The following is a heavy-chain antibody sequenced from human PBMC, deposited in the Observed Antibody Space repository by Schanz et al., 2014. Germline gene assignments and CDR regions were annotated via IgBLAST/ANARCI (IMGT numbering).Heavy chain of an antibody. V-gene: IGHV3-23*01. CDR3: ARLDPYCRSGTCSRAFDF. Sequence: EVQLLESGGGLVQPGGSLRLSCLASGFAFGSYGMNWLRQAPGKGLEWVSVIGVDGTTTYYADSVKGRFTISRDNSKNTLYLQMNSLRPEDTAVYYCARLDPYCRSGTCSRAFDFWGQGTLVTVSS. D-gene: IGHD2-15*01. J-gene: IGHJ4*02. CDR1: GFAFGSYG. CDR2: IGVDGTTT.